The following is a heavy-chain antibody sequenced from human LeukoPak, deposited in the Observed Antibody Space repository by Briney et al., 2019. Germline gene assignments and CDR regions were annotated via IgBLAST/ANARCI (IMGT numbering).Heavy chain of an antibody. V-gene: IGHV1-3*02. CDR2: SNAGNGNT. Sequence: ASVKVSCKASGYTFTSYAMHWGRQAPGQRLEWMGWSNAGNGNTKYSQEFQGRVTITRDASASTAYMELSSLRSEDMAVYYCAREREYYYDSSYTWYFDLWGRGTLVTVSS. CDR1: GYTFTSYA. J-gene: IGHJ2*01. CDR3: AREREYYYDSSYTWYFDL. D-gene: IGHD3-22*01.